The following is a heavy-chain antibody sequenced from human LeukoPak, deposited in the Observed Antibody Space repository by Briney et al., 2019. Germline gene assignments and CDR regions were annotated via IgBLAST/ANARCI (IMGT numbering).Heavy chain of an antibody. CDR1: GDSISSYY. J-gene: IGHJ4*02. CDR2: IYASGYT. V-gene: IGHV4-4*07. Sequence: PSETLSLTCTVSGDSISSYYWNWIRQPAGKGLEWIGRIYASGYTDYNPSLQTRVTISVDTSKNEFSQKVDTVTDADIAVYFCARNHIVTGTYFDSWGQGILVTVSS. D-gene: IGHD3-10*01. CDR3: ARNHIVTGTYFDS.